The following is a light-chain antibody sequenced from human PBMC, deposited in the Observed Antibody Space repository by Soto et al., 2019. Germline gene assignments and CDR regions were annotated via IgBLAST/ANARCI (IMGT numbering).Light chain of an antibody. CDR1: SSDVGGYNY. CDR2: EVS. CDR3: TSYGSSTYV. V-gene: IGLV2-14*01. Sequence: QSVLTQPASVSGSPGQSITISCTGTSSDVGGYNYVSWYQHHPGKAPKLMIFEVSNRPSGVSHRFSGSKSGNTASLTISGLQAEDEADYYCTSYGSSTYVFGTGTKLTVL. J-gene: IGLJ1*01.